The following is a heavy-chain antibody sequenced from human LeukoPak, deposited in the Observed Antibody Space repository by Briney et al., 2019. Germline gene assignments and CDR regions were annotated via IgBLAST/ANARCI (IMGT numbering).Heavy chain of an antibody. Sequence: SETLSLTCTVSGGSISSYYWSWIRQPPGKGLEWIGYIYYSGSTNYNPSLKSRVTISVDTSKNQFSLKLSSVTAADTAVYYCARAGGSGDPFDIWGQATMVTVSS. CDR1: GGSISSYY. CDR3: ARAGGSGDPFDI. J-gene: IGHJ3*02. D-gene: IGHD3-10*01. V-gene: IGHV4-59*01. CDR2: IYYSGST.